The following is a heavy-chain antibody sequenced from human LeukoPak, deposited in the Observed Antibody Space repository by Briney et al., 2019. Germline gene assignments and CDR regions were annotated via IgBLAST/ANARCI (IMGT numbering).Heavy chain of an antibody. CDR1: GFTFSSYD. D-gene: IGHD3-22*01. CDR3: ARDYYDSSGYSGFDY. CDR2: IGTAGDT. J-gene: IGHJ4*02. V-gene: IGHV3-13*01. Sequence: GGSLRLSCAASGFTFSSYDMHWVRQATGKGLEWVSAIGTAGDTYYPGSVKGRFTISRENAKNSLYLQMNSLRAGDTAVYYCARDYYDSSGYSGFDYWGQGTLATVSS.